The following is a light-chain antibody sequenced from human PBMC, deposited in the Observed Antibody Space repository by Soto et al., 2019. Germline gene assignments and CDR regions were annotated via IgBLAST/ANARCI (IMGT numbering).Light chain of an antibody. V-gene: IGKV1-39*01. CDR1: QSISNH. J-gene: IGKJ1*01. CDR3: QQSYSSHPT. CDR2: AAS. Sequence: DIQMTQSPSSLSASVEDRVIITCRASQSISNHLNWYQQKPGKAPKLLIFAASSLQSGVPSRFSGSRSGPDFTLTISSLQPEDFATYYCQQSYSSHPTFGQGTKWIS.